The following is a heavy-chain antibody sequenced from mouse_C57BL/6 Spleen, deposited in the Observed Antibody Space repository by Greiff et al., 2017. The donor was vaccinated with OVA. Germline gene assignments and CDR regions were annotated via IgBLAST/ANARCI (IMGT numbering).Heavy chain of an antibody. V-gene: IGHV1-4*01. CDR2: INPSSGYT. D-gene: IGHD2-3*01. J-gene: IGHJ1*03. Sequence: VQLQQSGAELARPGASVKMSCKASGYTFTSYTMHWVKQRPGQGLEWIGYINPSSGYTKYNQKFKDKATLTADKSSSTAYMQLSSLTSEDSAVYYCARCDGYHWYFDVWGTGTTVTVSS. CDR1: GYTFTSYT. CDR3: ARCDGYHWYFDV.